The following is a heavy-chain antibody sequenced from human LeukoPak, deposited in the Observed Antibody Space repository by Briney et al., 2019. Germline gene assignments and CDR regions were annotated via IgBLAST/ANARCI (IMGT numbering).Heavy chain of an antibody. Sequence: GGSLRLSCAASGFTFSSYGMHWVRQAPGKGLEWVAVIWYDGSNKYYADSVKGRFTISRDNSKNTLYLQMNSLRAEDTAGYYCASLGSSGCQTYYYXGRDVGGQGTTVTVSS. J-gene: IGHJ6*02. D-gene: IGHD6-19*01. CDR1: GFTFSSYG. V-gene: IGHV3-33*01. CDR2: IWYDGSNK. CDR3: ASLGSSGCQTYYYXGRDV.